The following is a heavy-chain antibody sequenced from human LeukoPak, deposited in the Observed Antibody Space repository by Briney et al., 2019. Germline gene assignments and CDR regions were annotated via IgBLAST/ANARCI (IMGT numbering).Heavy chain of an antibody. D-gene: IGHD6-19*01. CDR3: ARGSSSGPDYYYGMDV. CDR1: GGSISSYY. CDR2: IYTSGST. V-gene: IGHV4-4*07. J-gene: IGHJ6*02. Sequence: SETLSLTCTVSGGSISSYYWSWIRPPAGKGLEWIGRIYTSGSTNYNPSLKSRVTMSVDTSKNQFSLKLSSVTAADTAVYYCARGSSSGPDYYYGMDVWGQGTTVTVSS.